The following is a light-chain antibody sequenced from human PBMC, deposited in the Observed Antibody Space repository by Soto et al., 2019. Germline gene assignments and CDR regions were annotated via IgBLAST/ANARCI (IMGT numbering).Light chain of an antibody. CDR3: MQSTIWDPG. Sequence: DVVMTQSPLSLPVTLGQPASISCRSSQSLVDNDGNTYLNWFQQRQGQSPRRLVYWVSNRDSGVTGRFSGSGAGTNFGVKISRVEAEDVGGYYYMQSTIWDPGFGKGTKGDI. J-gene: IGKJ1*01. V-gene: IGKV2-30*01. CDR1: QSLVDNDGNTY. CDR2: WVS.